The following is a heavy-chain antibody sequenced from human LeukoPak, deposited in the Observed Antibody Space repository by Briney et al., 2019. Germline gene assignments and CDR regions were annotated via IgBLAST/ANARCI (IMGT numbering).Heavy chain of an antibody. Sequence: GGSLRLSCAASGFTVSSNYMSWVRQAPGKGLEWVSYISSSGSTIYYADSVKGRFTISRDNAKNSLYLQMNSLRAEDTAVYYCARGQRLVRGVVYDYWGQGTLVTVSS. J-gene: IGHJ4*02. D-gene: IGHD3-10*01. CDR3: ARGQRLVRGVVYDY. CDR2: ISSSGSTI. V-gene: IGHV3-11*04. CDR1: GFTVSSNY.